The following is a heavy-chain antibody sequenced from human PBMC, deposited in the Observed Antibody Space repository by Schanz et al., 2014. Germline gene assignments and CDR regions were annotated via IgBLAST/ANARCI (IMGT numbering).Heavy chain of an antibody. CDR1: GYTFTSYD. CDR3: ARDQSPYTNSSDVRYFDY. J-gene: IGHJ4*02. D-gene: IGHD6-6*01. CDR2: ISPYNGNT. Sequence: QVQLVQSGAEVKKPGASVKVSCTASGYTFTSYDINWVRQAPGQGLEWMGWISPYNGNTNYAPKVQGRVTVTTDTSTSTVYMELRSLTSDDTAVYYCARDQSPYTNSSDVRYFDYWGQGSLVTVSS. V-gene: IGHV1-18*01.